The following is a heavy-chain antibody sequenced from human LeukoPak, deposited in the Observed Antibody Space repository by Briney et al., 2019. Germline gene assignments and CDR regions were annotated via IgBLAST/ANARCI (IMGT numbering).Heavy chain of an antibody. J-gene: IGHJ5*02. Sequence: GGTLRLSCAASGFTFSSYGMSWVRQAPGKGLEWVSAISGSGGSIYYADSVKGRFTISRDNAKNSLYLQMNSLRAEDTAVYYCARFWRAWFDPWGQGTLVTVSS. V-gene: IGHV3-21*01. CDR1: GFTFSSYG. CDR2: ISGSGGSI. CDR3: ARFWRAWFDP. D-gene: IGHD3-3*01.